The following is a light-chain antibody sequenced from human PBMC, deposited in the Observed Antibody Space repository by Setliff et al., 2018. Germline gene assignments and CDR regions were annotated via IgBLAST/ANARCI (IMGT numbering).Light chain of an antibody. J-gene: IGLJ1*01. CDR1: SSDVGGCDF. Sequence: QSVLTQPASVSGSPGQSITISCTGTSSDVGGCDFVSWYQQHPGKAPKLMIFDVLNRPSGVSDRFSGSKSGNTASLTVSGLQAEDEADYYCSSYAATYNPYVFGTGTKVTVL. V-gene: IGLV2-14*03. CDR2: DVL. CDR3: SSYAATYNPYV.